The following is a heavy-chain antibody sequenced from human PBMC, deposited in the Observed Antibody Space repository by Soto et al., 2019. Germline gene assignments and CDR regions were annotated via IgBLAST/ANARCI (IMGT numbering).Heavy chain of an antibody. J-gene: IGHJ6*02. CDR1: GFTFSSYA. V-gene: IGHV3-23*01. Sequence: PGGSLRLSCAASGFTFSSYAMSWVRQAPGKGLEWVSAISGSGGSTYYADSVKGRFTISRDNSKNTLYLQMNSLRAEDTAVYYCAGSGYYYYYYGMDAWGQGTTVTVSS. D-gene: IGHD3-22*01. CDR3: AGSGYYYYYYGMDA. CDR2: ISGSGGST.